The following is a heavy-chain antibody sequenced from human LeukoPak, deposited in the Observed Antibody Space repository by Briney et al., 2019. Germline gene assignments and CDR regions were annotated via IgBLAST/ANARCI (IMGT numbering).Heavy chain of an antibody. J-gene: IGHJ4*02. CDR2: ISGSGGNT. V-gene: IGHV3-23*01. CDR3: AKDNSGSYEAFDY. CDR1: GFTFNIYA. Sequence: GGSLRLSCAASGFTFNIYAMSWVRQAPGKGLEWVSGISGSGGNTYYADSVKGRFTISRDNSKNTLYLQMNSLRADDTAVYYCAKDNSGSYEAFDYWSQGTLVTVSS. D-gene: IGHD1-26*01.